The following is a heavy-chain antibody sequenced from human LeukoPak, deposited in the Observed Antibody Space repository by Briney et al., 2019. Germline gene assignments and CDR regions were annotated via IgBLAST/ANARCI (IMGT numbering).Heavy chain of an antibody. CDR2: ISYDGSNK. Sequence: GGSLRLSCAASGFTFSSYAMHWVRQAPGKGLEWVAVISYDGSNKYYADSVQGRFTISRDNSKNTLYLQMNSLRAEDTTVYYCARGPGGRLRYFDWLLLGSGYYGMDVWGQGTTVTVSS. J-gene: IGHJ6*02. V-gene: IGHV3-30*04. CDR1: GFTFSSYA. D-gene: IGHD3-9*01. CDR3: ARGPGGRLRYFDWLLLGSGYYGMDV.